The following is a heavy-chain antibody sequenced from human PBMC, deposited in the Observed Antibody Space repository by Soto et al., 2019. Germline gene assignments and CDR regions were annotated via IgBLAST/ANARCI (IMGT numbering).Heavy chain of an antibody. CDR3: ARERGIAVAGYGMDV. Sequence: PSETLSLTCTVSGGSISSDYWSWVRQPPGKGLEWIGSIYHSGSTYYNPSLKSRVTISVDTSKNQFSLKLSSVTAADTAVYYCARERGIAVAGYGMDVWGQGTTVTVSS. CDR1: GGSISSDY. V-gene: IGHV4-38-2*02. D-gene: IGHD6-19*01. CDR2: IYHSGST. J-gene: IGHJ6*02.